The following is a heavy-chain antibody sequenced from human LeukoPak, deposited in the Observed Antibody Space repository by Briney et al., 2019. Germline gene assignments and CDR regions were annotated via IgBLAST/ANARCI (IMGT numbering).Heavy chain of an antibody. Sequence: GGSLRLSCAASGFTFSSYAMHWVRQAPGKGLEWVAVISYDGSNKYYADSVKGRFTISRDNSKNTLYLQMNSLRAEDTAVYYCARDTPWLVPIPRGYYYYYMDVWGKGTTVTVSS. CDR1: GFTFSSYA. CDR2: ISYDGSNK. J-gene: IGHJ6*03. D-gene: IGHD6-19*01. CDR3: ARDTPWLVPIPRGYYYYYMDV. V-gene: IGHV3-30*04.